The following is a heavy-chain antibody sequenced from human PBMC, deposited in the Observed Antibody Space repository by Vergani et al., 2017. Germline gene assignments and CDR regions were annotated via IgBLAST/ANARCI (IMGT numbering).Heavy chain of an antibody. J-gene: IGHJ4*02. V-gene: IGHV3-72*01. Sequence: EVQLLESGGDLVQPGGSLRVSCAASGFTFSDHYIDWVRQAPGKGLEWVGRSRNKANSYSTEYAASVKGRFTISRDESRNSLYLQMNSLRVEDTAVYYCGRGSDNYNWGQGTLVTVSS. D-gene: IGHD5-24*01. CDR1: GFTFSDHY. CDR3: GRGSDNYN. CDR2: SRNKANSYST.